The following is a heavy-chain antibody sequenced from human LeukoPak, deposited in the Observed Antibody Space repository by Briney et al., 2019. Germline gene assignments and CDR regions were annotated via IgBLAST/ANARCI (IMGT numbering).Heavy chain of an antibody. CDR1: GFTFSSYS. V-gene: IGHV3-21*01. D-gene: IGHD3-16*01. CDR2: ISSSSSYI. CDR3: AREAFGGAAFDP. Sequence: PGGPLRLSCAASGFTFSSYSMTWVRQAPGKGLEWVSSISSSSSYIYYTASVKGRFTISRDSAKNSLYLQMNSLRAEDTAVYYCAREAFGGAAFDPWGQGTLVTVSS. J-gene: IGHJ5*02.